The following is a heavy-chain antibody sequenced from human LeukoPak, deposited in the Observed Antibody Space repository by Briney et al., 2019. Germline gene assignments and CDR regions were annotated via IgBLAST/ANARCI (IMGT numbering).Heavy chain of an antibody. CDR3: AKDQWELPNYYFDY. V-gene: IGHV3-9*01. CDR2: ISWNSGSI. J-gene: IGHJ4*02. D-gene: IGHD1-26*01. Sequence: GGSLRLSCAASGFTFDDYAMHWVRQAPGKGLEWVSGISWNSGSIGYADSVKGRFTISRDNAKNSLYLQMNSLRAEDTALYYCAKDQWELPNYYFDYWGQGTLVTVSS. CDR1: GFTFDDYA.